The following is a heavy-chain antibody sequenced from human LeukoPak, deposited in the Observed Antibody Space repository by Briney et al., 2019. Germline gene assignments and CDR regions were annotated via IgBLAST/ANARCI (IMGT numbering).Heavy chain of an antibody. CDR1: GFTFSIYG. J-gene: IGHJ4*02. CDR3: ARAGLGASADI. V-gene: IGHV3-33*01. D-gene: IGHD6-13*01. Sequence: GGSLRLSCVASGFTFSIYGMHWVRQAPGKGLEWLAVILFDGSDKYYADSVKGRFTISRDNSQSTVYLQMNSLRAEDTAVYYCARAGLGASADIWGPGTLVTVSS. CDR2: ILFDGSDK.